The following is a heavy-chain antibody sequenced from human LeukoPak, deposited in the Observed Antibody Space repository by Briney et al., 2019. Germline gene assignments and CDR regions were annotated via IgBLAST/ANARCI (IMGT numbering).Heavy chain of an antibody. Sequence: SETLSLTCAVSGYSISSGHHWGWSRPPPGKGLEWIGHIFHSGNTYYTPSLQSRLTMSVDTSKNQFSLRMTSVTTADTAVYECAREGSDLWPEGTPPLWAQGTLVILS. D-gene: IGHD3-3*01. J-gene: IGHJ4*02. CDR2: IFHSGNT. CDR1: GYSISSGHH. CDR3: AREGSDLWPEGTPPL. V-gene: IGHV4-38-2*02.